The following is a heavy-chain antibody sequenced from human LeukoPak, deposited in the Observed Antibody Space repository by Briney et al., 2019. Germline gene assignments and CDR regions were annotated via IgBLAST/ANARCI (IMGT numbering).Heavy chain of an antibody. CDR2: ISSSSSYI. J-gene: IGHJ4*02. V-gene: IGHV3-21*01. CDR1: GFTFSSYS. D-gene: IGHD1-26*01. Sequence: GGSLRLSCAASGFTFSSYSRNWVRQAPGKGLEWVSSISSSSSYIYYADSVKGRFTISRDNAKNSLYLQMNSLRAEDTAVYYCARDRYSGSYLDYWGQGTLVTVSS. CDR3: ARDRYSGSYLDY.